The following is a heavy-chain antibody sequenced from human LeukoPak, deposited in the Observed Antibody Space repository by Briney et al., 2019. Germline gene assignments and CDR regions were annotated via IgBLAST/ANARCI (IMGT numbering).Heavy chain of an antibody. J-gene: IGHJ4*02. CDR1: SGSISSGDYY. D-gene: IGHD3-9*01. Sequence: PSETLSLTCTVSSGSISSGDYYWSWIRQPPGKGLEWIGYIYYSGSTYYNPSLKSRVTISVDTSKNQFSLKLSSVAAADTAVYYCARDRVLTGSGTFDYWGQGTLVTVSS. CDR3: ARDRVLTGSGTFDY. V-gene: IGHV4-30-4*01. CDR2: IYYSGST.